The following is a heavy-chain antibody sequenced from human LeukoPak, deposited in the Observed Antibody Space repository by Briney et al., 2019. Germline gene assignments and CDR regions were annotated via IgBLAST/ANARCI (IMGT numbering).Heavy chain of an antibody. CDR1: GFTVSSNY. J-gene: IGHJ6*03. CDR2: IYSGGST. CDR3: ARGSDFWSGTYYYYMDV. D-gene: IGHD3-3*01. V-gene: IGHV3-53*01. Sequence: GGSLRLSCAASGFTVSSNYMSWVRQAPGKGLEWVSVIYSGGSTYYADSVRGRFTISRDNSKNTLYLQMNSLRAEDTAVYYCARGSDFWSGTYYYYMDVRGKGTTVTVSS.